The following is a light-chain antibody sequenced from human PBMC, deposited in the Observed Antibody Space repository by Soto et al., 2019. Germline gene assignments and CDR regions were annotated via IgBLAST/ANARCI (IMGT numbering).Light chain of an antibody. V-gene: IGKV1-39*01. CDR1: QSISSY. J-gene: IGKJ1*01. CDR2: AAS. CDR3: QQYSSFSWT. Sequence: DIPMTQSPSSLPASVGDRVTITCRASQSISSYLNWYQQKPGKAPKLLIYAASSLQSGVPSRFSGSGSGTDFILTISSLQPEDFATYYCQQYSSFSWTFGQGTKVDIK.